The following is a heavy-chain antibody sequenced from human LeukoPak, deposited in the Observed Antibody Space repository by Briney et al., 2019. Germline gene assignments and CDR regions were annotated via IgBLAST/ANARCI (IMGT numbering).Heavy chain of an antibody. CDR3: TRHDAVPVIGHGMGV. Sequence: SETLSLTCTVSGGSISSYYWSWIRQPPGKGLEWVVFIYHNGITNYNPSLESRVTISVDTSKNQFSLKLSSVTAADTAVYYCTRHDAVPVIGHGMGVWGQGTTVTVSS. V-gene: IGHV4-59*08. CDR1: GGSISSYY. CDR2: IYHNGIT. J-gene: IGHJ6*02. D-gene: IGHD3-16*02.